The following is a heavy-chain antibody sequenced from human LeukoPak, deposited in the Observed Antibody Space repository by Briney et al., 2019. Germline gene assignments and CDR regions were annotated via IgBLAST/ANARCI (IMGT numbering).Heavy chain of an antibody. D-gene: IGHD3-10*01. CDR2: ISAYNGNT. Sequence: ASVKVSCKASGYTFTSYGISWVRQAPGQGLEWMGWISAYNGNTNYAQKLQGRVTMTTDTSASTAYMELRSLRSDDTAVYYCAREEVARGVTYFDYWGQGTLVTVSS. CDR1: GYTFTSYG. V-gene: IGHV1-18*01. J-gene: IGHJ4*02. CDR3: AREEVARGVTYFDY.